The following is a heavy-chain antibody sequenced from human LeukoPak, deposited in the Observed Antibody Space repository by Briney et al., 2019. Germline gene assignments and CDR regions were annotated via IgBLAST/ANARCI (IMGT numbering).Heavy chain of an antibody. V-gene: IGHV3-30*03. CDR2: ISYDGSNK. CDR3: AREPTYGSGSYYIDY. J-gene: IGHJ4*02. CDR1: GFTFSSYG. Sequence: PGRSLRLSCAASGFTFSSYGMHWVRQAPGKGLEWVAVISYDGSNKYYADSVKGRFTISRDNSKNTLYLQMNSLRAEDTAVYYCAREPTYGSGSYYIDYWGQGTLVTVSS. D-gene: IGHD3-10*01.